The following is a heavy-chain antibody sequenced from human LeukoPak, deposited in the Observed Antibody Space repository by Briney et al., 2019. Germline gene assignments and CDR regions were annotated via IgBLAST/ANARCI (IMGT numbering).Heavy chain of an antibody. CDR2: IYYSGST. J-gene: IGHJ5*02. CDR3: ARGKPSDYGSGNNLNWFDP. V-gene: IGHV4-59*01. D-gene: IGHD3-10*01. Sequence: SSETLSLTCTVSGGSISSYYWSWIRQPPGKGLEWIGYIYYSGSTNYNPSLKSRVTISVDTSKNQFSLKLSSVTAADTAVYYCARGKPSDYGSGNNLNWFDPWGQGTLVTVSS. CDR1: GGSISSYY.